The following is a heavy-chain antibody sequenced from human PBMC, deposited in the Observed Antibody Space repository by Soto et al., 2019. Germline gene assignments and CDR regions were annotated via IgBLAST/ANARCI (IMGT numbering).Heavy chain of an antibody. D-gene: IGHD3-3*01. V-gene: IGHV4-30-4*08. CDR1: GGSITSSKHY. CDR2: IYLSGFT. CDR3: ARGGLDDFWSGYLYHLDS. J-gene: IGHJ4*02. Sequence: SETLSLACTVSGGSITSSKHYWSWIRQHPGKGLEWIGYIYLSGFTYSNPSLKSRVTMSIDTSKNQFSLKLSSVTAADTAVYYCARGGLDDFWSGYLYHLDSWGLGTLVTVSS.